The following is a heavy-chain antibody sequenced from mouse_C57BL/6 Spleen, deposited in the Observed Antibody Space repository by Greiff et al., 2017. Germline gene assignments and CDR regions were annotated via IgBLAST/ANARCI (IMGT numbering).Heavy chain of an antibody. CDR2: IHPNSGST. V-gene: IGHV1-64*01. J-gene: IGHJ4*01. D-gene: IGHD1-1*01. Sequence: QVQLQQSGAELVKPGASVKLSCKASGYTFTSYWMHWVKQRPGQGLEWIGMIHPNSGSTNYNEKFKSKATLTVDKSSSTAYMQLSSLTSEDSAVYYCARTSTVVAYYYAMDYWGQGTSVTVSS. CDR1: GYTFTSYW. CDR3: ARTSTVVAYYYAMDY.